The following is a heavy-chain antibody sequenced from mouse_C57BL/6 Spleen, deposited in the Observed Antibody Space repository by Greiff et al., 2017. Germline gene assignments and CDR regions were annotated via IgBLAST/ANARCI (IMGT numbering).Heavy chain of an antibody. J-gene: IGHJ4*01. CDR3: ARDPGDYGSREDAMDY. D-gene: IGHD1-1*01. Sequence: EVNVVESGGGLVQSGRSLRLSCATSGFTFSDFYMEWVRQAPGKGLEWIAASRNKANDYTTEYSASVKGRFIVSRDTSQSILYLQMNALRAEDTAIYYCARDPGDYGSREDAMDYWGQGTSVTVSS. V-gene: IGHV7-1*01. CDR1: GFTFSDFY. CDR2: SRNKANDYTT.